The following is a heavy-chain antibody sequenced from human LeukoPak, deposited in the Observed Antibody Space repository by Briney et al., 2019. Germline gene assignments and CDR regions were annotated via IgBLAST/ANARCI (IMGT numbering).Heavy chain of an antibody. Sequence: PGGSLRLSCAASGFTFSDYYMSWIRQAPGKGLEWVSYISSSSSYTNYADSVKGRLTISRDNAKNSLYLQMNSLRAEDAAVYYCARDTRDSGYTNNWFDPWGQGTLVTVSS. D-gene: IGHD5-18*01. J-gene: IGHJ5*02. V-gene: IGHV3-11*05. CDR1: GFTFSDYY. CDR3: ARDTRDSGYTNNWFDP. CDR2: ISSSSSYT.